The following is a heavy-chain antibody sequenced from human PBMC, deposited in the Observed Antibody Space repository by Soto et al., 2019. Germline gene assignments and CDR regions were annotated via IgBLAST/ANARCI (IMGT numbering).Heavy chain of an antibody. V-gene: IGHV3-33*01. Sequence: GGSLRLSCAASGFTFSSYGMHWVRQAPGKGLEWVAVIWYDGSNKYYADSVKGRFTISRDNSKNTLYLQMNSLRAEDTAVYYCARDHSSSSVPSYYYYYGMVGWGPGTTVTVSS. D-gene: IGHD6-6*01. CDR1: GFTFSSYG. J-gene: IGHJ6*02. CDR3: ARDHSSSSVPSYYYYYGMVG. CDR2: IWYDGSNK.